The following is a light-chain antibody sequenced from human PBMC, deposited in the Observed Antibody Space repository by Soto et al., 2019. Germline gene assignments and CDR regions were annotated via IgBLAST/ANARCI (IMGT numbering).Light chain of an antibody. V-gene: IGLV2-14*01. CDR3: SSYTTSSTLGYV. J-gene: IGLJ1*01. Sequence: QSVLTQPASVSGSPGQSITISCTGTSSDVGAYNYVSWYQQHPGKAPKLIIYEVSNRPSGVSNRFSGSKSGNTASLTISGLQAEDEADYYCSSYTTSSTLGYVFGTGTKVTVL. CDR1: SSDVGAYNY. CDR2: EVS.